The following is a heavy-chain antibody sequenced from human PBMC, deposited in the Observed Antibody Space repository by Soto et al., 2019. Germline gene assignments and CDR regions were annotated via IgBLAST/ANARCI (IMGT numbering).Heavy chain of an antibody. Sequence: NXSETLSLTCTVSGGSISSGDYYWSWIRQPPGKGLEWIGYIYYSGSTYYNPSLKSRGTISVDTSKNQFSLKLSSVTAADTAVYYCARARGARYFDYWGQGTLVTVSS. V-gene: IGHV4-30-4*01. J-gene: IGHJ4*02. CDR2: IYYSGST. CDR1: GGSISSGDYY. CDR3: ARARGARYFDY. D-gene: IGHD2-15*01.